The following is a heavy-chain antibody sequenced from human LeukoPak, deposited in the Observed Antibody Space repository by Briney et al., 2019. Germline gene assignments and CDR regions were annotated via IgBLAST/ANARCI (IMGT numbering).Heavy chain of an antibody. Sequence: GESLKISCQVSGYTFINYWIGWVRQMPGKGLEWMGIIYPGDSDTAYSPSFQGQVTISADKSISTAYLQWSSLKASDTGIYYCARRLRFAEGAYFDYWGQGTLVTVSS. D-gene: IGHD3-16*01. CDR3: ARRLRFAEGAYFDY. V-gene: IGHV5-51*01. CDR1: GYTFINYW. J-gene: IGHJ4*02. CDR2: IYPGDSDT.